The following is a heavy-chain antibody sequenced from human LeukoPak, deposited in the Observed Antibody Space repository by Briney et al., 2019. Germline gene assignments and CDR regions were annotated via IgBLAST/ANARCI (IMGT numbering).Heavy chain of an antibody. D-gene: IGHD2-2*01. CDR2: ISYEGSNT. Sequence: PGRSLRLSCAASGFSFTIYAMHSVRQAPGKWLEWVAVISYEGSNTSYADSVKGRFTITRDNSKNTLYLQMNSLRAEDTAVYYCARDPRLNIVVVPASPYYYYCGMDVWGQGNTVTVSS. V-gene: IGHV3-30-3*01. J-gene: IGHJ6*02. CDR1: GFSFTIYA. CDR3: ARDPRLNIVVVPASPYYYYCGMDV.